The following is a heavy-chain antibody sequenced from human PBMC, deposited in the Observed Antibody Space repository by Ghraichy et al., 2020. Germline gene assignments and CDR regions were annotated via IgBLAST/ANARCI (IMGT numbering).Heavy chain of an antibody. CDR2: INHSGST. J-gene: IGHJ4*02. Sequence: SQTLSLTYAVYGGSFSGYYWSWIRQPPGKGLEWIGEINHSGSTNYNPSLKSRVTISVDTSKNQFSLKLSSVTAADTAVYYCARGTSYYDSSGYLDYWGQGTLVTVSS. CDR1: GGSFSGYY. V-gene: IGHV4-34*01. D-gene: IGHD3-22*01. CDR3: ARGTSYYDSSGYLDY.